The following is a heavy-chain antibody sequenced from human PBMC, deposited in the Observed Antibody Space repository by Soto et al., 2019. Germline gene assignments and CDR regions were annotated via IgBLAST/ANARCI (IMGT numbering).Heavy chain of an antibody. V-gene: IGHV4-4*02. D-gene: IGHD3-16*01. CDR2: IYHSGST. J-gene: IGHJ6*02. CDR1: GGSISSSNR. Sequence: GTLSLTCAVSGGSISSSNRWSWVRQPPGKGLEWIGEIYHSGSTNYNPSLKSRVAISVDKSKNQFSLKLSSVTAADTAVYYCARAEGGNYYGMDVWGQGTTVTVSS. CDR3: ARAEGGNYYGMDV.